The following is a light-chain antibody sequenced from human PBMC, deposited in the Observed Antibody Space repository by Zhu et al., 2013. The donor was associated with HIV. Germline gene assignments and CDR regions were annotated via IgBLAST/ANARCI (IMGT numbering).Light chain of an antibody. CDR2: KGS. CDR3: QQYYDYFPLT. J-gene: IGKJ4*01. CDR1: QSITGW. Sequence: DIQMTQSPSTLSASVGDRVIITCRASQSITGWVAWYQQKPGKAPQLLIYKGSTLESGVPSRFSGGGSGTDFALTISSLQPDDFATYYCQQYYDYFPLTFGEGPRWRSN. V-gene: IGKV1-5*03.